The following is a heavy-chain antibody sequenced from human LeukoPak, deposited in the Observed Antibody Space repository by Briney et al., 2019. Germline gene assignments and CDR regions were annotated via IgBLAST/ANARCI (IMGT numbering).Heavy chain of an antibody. D-gene: IGHD3-22*01. CDR2: ITTSSSTI. Sequence: GGSLRLSCAASGFTFSTYSMNWVRQAPGKGLEWVSYITTSSSTIYYADSVKGRFTISRDNAKNSLFLQMNSLRDEDTAVYYCARGGDSSPYYPDYWGQGTLVTVSS. J-gene: IGHJ4*02. CDR3: ARGGDSSPYYPDY. V-gene: IGHV3-48*02. CDR1: GFTFSTYS.